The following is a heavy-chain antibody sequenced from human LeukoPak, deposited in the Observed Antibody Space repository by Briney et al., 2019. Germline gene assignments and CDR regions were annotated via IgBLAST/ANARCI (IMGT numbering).Heavy chain of an antibody. CDR2: TSAYNGNT. V-gene: IGHV1-18*01. Sequence: ASVKVSCKASGYTFTSYGISWVRQAPGQGLEWMGWTSAYNGNTNYAQKLQGRVTMTTDTSTSTAYMELRSLRSDDTAVYYCARDRRYCSSTSCPNWFDPWGQGTLVTVSS. J-gene: IGHJ5*02. D-gene: IGHD2-2*01. CDR1: GYTFTSYG. CDR3: ARDRRYCSSTSCPNWFDP.